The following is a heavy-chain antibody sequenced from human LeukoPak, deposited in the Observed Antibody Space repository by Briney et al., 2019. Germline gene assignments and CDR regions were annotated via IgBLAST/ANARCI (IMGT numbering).Heavy chain of an antibody. D-gene: IGHD5-24*01. V-gene: IGHV3-30*02. CDR1: GFTFSSYG. CDR2: IRYDGSNK. Sequence: GGSLRLSCASSGFTFSSYGMHWVRQAPGKGLEWVTFIRYDGSNKYYADSVKGRFTISRDNSKNTLYLQMNSLRPEDTAVYYCAAGGRWLRKFDYWGQGTLVTVSS. J-gene: IGHJ4*02. CDR3: AAGGRWLRKFDY.